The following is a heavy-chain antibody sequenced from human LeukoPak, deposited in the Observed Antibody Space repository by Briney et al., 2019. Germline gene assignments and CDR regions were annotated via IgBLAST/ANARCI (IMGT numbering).Heavy chain of an antibody. V-gene: IGHV3-21*01. CDR3: AKDRYCSSTSCSYYFDY. J-gene: IGHJ4*02. D-gene: IGHD2-2*01. CDR2: ISSSSSYI. Sequence: PGGSLRLSCAASGFTFSSYSMNWVRQAPGKGLEWVSSISSSSSYIHYADSMKGRFTISRDNAKNSLYLQMNSLRAEDTAVYYCAKDRYCSSTSCSYYFDYWGQGTLVTVSS. CDR1: GFTFSSYS.